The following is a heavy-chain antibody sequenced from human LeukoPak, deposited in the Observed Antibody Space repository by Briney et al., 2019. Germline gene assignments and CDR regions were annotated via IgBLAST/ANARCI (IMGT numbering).Heavy chain of an antibody. CDR3: ARLADYEDAWFDP. V-gene: IGHV1-69*13. CDR2: IIPNFGTA. Sequence: SSVTVSCKASVGTSSSYAMSWVRQAPGQGLEWMGGIIPNFGTANYAHQFQGRVTITSDESTTTAYVELSSLRSEDTAVYYCARLADYEDAWFDPWGQGTLVTASS. CDR1: VGTSSSYA. D-gene: IGHD4-17*01. J-gene: IGHJ5*01.